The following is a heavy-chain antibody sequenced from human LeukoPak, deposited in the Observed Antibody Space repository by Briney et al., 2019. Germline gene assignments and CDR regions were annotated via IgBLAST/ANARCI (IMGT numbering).Heavy chain of an antibody. J-gene: IGHJ6*03. CDR1: GFTFSTFA. Sequence: GGSLRLSCAASGFTFSTFAMIWVRQPPGKGLEWVSSIFPSGGEIHYADSVRGRFTISRDNAKDSLYLQMNSLRAEDTAVYYCARVLSYGDYGYYYYYMDVWGKGTTVTISS. V-gene: IGHV3-21*01. CDR2: IFPSGGEI. D-gene: IGHD4-17*01. CDR3: ARVLSYGDYGYYYYYMDV.